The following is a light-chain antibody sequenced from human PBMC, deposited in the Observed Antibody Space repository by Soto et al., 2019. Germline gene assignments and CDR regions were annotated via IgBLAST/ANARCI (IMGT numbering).Light chain of an antibody. CDR1: SSDVGGYNY. CDR3: SSYTSSIYV. V-gene: IGLV2-14*01. J-gene: IGLJ1*01. Sequence: QSALTQPASVYGSPGQSITISCTGTSSDVGGYNYVSWYQQHPGKAPKLMIYEVSNRPSGVSNRFSGSKSGNTASLTISGLQAEDEADYYCSSYTSSIYVFGTGTKVTVL. CDR2: EVS.